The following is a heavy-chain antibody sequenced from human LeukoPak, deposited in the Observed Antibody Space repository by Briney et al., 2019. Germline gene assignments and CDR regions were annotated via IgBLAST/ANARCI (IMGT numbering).Heavy chain of an antibody. V-gene: IGHV1-2*02. Sequence: ASVKVSCKASGYTFTGYYMHWVRQAPGPGLEWMGWINPNSGGTNYAQKFQGRVTMTRDTSISTAYMELSRLRSDDTAVYYCARGYSSGWLYYYYYMDVWGKGTTVTISS. CDR3: ARGYSSGWLYYYYYMDV. CDR2: INPNSGGT. CDR1: GYTFTGYY. D-gene: IGHD6-19*01. J-gene: IGHJ6*03.